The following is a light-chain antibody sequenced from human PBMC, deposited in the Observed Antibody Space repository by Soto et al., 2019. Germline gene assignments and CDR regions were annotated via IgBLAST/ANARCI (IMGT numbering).Light chain of an antibody. V-gene: IGLV2-14*01. CDR3: ASYTSSDTPYV. Sequence: QLVLTQPASVSGSPGQSITISCTGTSSDVGDYKYVSWYQQHPDKAPKLMIYVVSNRPSGVSNRFSGSKSGNTASLTISGLQADDEADYYCASYTSSDTPYVFGTGTKLTVL. CDR2: VVS. CDR1: SSDVGDYKY. J-gene: IGLJ1*01.